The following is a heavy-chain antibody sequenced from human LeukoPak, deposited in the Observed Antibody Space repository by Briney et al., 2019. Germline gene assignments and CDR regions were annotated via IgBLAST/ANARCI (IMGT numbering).Heavy chain of an antibody. Sequence: PGGSLRLSCAASGFTFSSYSMNWVRQAPGKGLEWVSSISSSSSYIYYADSVKGRFTISRDNAKNSLYLQMNSLRAEDTAVYYCARDMTTVSKGYYFDYWGQGTLVTVSS. CDR2: ISSSSSYI. J-gene: IGHJ4*02. D-gene: IGHD4-17*01. CDR1: GFTFSSYS. V-gene: IGHV3-21*01. CDR3: ARDMTTVSKGYYFDY.